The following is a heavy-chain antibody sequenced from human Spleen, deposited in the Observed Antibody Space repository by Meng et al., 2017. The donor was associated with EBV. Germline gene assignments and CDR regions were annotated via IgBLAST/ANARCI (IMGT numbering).Heavy chain of an antibody. CDR3: ARNYGDSASDY. Sequence: QVKLGWSGPEVKKPGAPCKVSGQACGYNFSSHGIRWVRQAPGQGLEWMAWISTYNGNTNYAQKLQGRVTLTTDTSTSTVHMELRSLRSDDTAVYYCARNYGDSASDYWGQGTLVTVSS. J-gene: IGHJ4*02. CDR2: ISTYNGNT. V-gene: IGHV1-18*01. CDR1: GYNFSSHG. D-gene: IGHD4-17*01.